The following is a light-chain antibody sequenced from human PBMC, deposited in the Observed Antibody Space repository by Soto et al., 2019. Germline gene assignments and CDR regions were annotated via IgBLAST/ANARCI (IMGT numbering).Light chain of an antibody. J-gene: IGKJ5*01. CDR3: QQRSNWVII. CDR1: QSLSSY. CDR2: DAS. V-gene: IGKV3-11*01. Sequence: PGERATLSCMSSQSLSSYLAWYQQKPGQAPRHLIYDASNRATGIPARFRGSGSEPDFTLTISSREPEDFAVYYCQQRSNWVIIFGQRTRLEMK.